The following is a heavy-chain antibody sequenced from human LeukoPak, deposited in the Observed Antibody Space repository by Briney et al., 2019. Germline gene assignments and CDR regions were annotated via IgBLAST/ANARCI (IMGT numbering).Heavy chain of an antibody. Sequence: SETLSLTCIVSGGSISSYYWIWIRQPAGKELEWIGRIYTSGSTNYNPSLKSRVTMSVDTSKNQFSLKLSSVTAADTAVYYCARDLGYCSGGSCYFDAFDIWGQGTMVTVSS. CDR1: GGSISSYY. CDR3: ARDLGYCSGGSCYFDAFDI. CDR2: IYTSGST. J-gene: IGHJ3*02. D-gene: IGHD2-15*01. V-gene: IGHV4-4*07.